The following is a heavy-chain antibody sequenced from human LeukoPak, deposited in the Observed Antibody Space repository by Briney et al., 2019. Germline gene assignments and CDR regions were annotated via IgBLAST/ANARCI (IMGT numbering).Heavy chain of an antibody. J-gene: IGHJ4*02. CDR1: GFTFNNYA. V-gene: IGHV3-23*01. CDR3: ARKEGSSWTFDY. Sequence: GGSLRLSCAASGFTFNNYAMNWVRQAPGEGLEWVSAISGSGGSTYYADSVKGRFTISRDNSKNTLYLQMNSLRAEDTAVYYCARKEGSSWTFDYWGQGTLVTVSS. CDR2: ISGSGGST. D-gene: IGHD6-13*01.